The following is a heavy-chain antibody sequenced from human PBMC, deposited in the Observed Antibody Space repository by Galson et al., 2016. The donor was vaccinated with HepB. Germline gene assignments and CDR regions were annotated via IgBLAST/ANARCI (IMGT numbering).Heavy chain of an antibody. D-gene: IGHD6-13*01. V-gene: IGHV4-61*02. CDR3: VRLGTAAAVANRRGSIY. Sequence: TLSLTCTVSGGSMSSGRYSWTWIRQSAGKGLEWIGRFQTAWSTNYNPSLNRRVTMSVDTSKNQFSLSLTSVTAADTAIYYCVRLGTAAAVANRRGSIYWSQGTRVTVSS. J-gene: IGHJ4*02. CDR1: GGSMSSGRYS. CDR2: FQTAWST.